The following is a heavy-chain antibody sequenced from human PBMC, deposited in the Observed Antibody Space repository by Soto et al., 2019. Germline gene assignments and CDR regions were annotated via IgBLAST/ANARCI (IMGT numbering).Heavy chain of an antibody. J-gene: IGHJ5*02. Sequence: QITLKESGPTLVKPTQTLTLTCTFSGFSLTTSALGVGWIRQPPGKALEWLALIYWDDDKRYNPSLKSRLTIPNATTKNQLVLTMTNMDPVDTATYYCAPSRGHIFTAYYDGWFDPWGQGTLVTVSS. CDR3: APSRGHIFTAYYDGWFDP. CDR2: IYWDDDK. V-gene: IGHV2-5*02. D-gene: IGHD3-9*01. CDR1: GFSLTTSALG.